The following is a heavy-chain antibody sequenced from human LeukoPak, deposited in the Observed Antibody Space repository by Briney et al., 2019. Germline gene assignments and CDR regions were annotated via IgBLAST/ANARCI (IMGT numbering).Heavy chain of an antibody. J-gene: IGHJ4*02. CDR1: GFTFSSYA. CDR3: AKASYSSSWLLGY. V-gene: IGHV3-23*01. D-gene: IGHD6-13*01. CDR2: ISGSGGST. Sequence: PGGSLRLSCEASGFTFSSYAMSWVRQAPGKGLEWVSAISGSGGSTYYADSVKGRFTISRDNSKNTLYLQMNSLRAEDTAVYYCAKASYSSSWLLGYWGQGALVTVSS.